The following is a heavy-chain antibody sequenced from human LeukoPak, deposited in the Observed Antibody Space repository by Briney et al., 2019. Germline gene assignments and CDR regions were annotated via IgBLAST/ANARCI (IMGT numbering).Heavy chain of an antibody. V-gene: IGHV3-30*02. CDR3: AKVLGYSYGPRPFDY. Sequence: GGSLRLSCAAFGFTFSSYGMHWVRQAPGKGLEWVAFIRYDGSNKYYADSVKGRFTISRDNSKNTLYLQMNSLRAEDTAVYYCAKVLGYSYGPRPFDYWGQGTLVTVSS. CDR2: IRYDGSNK. D-gene: IGHD5-18*01. CDR1: GFTFSSYG. J-gene: IGHJ4*02.